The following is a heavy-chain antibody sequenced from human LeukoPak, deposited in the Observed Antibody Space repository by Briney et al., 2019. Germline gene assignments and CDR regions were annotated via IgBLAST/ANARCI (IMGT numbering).Heavy chain of an antibody. CDR1: GGSISNYY. CDR3: ARGLYSGSYYDY. V-gene: IGHV4-59*01. CDR2: SHYNGSP. J-gene: IGHJ4*02. Sequence: SETLSLTCSVSGGSISNYYWSWLRQPPGKGLEWIGYSHYNGSPNYNPSLKSRVTLSLDTSKNHFSLKLSSVTAADTAVYYCARGLYSGSYYDYWGQGTLVTVSS. D-gene: IGHD1-26*01.